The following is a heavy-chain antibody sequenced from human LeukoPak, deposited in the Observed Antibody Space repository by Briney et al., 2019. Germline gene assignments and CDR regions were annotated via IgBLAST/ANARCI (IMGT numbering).Heavy chain of an antibody. Sequence: PPETLSLTCAVYGGSFSGYYWSWIRQPPGKGLEWIGEINHSGSTNYNPSLKSRVTISVDTSKNQFSLKLSSVTAADTAVYYCARGSVNYCSSTSCSGAFDIWGQGTMVTVSS. CDR2: INHSGST. J-gene: IGHJ3*02. CDR3: ARGSVNYCSSTSCSGAFDI. CDR1: GGSFSGYY. V-gene: IGHV4-34*01. D-gene: IGHD2-2*01.